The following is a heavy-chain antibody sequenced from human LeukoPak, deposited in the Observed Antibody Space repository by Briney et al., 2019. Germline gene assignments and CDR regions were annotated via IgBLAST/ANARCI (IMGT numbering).Heavy chain of an antibody. V-gene: IGHV3-53*04. CDR2: LYGGGGK. J-gene: IGHJ6*02. CDR1: GFTVSSNY. D-gene: IGHD5-24*01. Sequence: GSLRLSCAASGFTVSSNYMTWVRQAPGKGLEWVSVLYGGGGKSYADSVKGRFTISRHNSKNTLYLQMNSLRAEDTAVYYCARAEMATISGLDVWGQGTTVTVSS. CDR3: ARAEMATISGLDV.